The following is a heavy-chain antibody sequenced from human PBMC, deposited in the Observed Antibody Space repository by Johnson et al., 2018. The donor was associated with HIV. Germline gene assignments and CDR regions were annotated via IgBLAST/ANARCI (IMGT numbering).Heavy chain of an antibody. D-gene: IGHD5-18*01. Sequence: QVQLVESGGGVVQPERSLRLSCSASAFTFSRHAMHWVRQAPGKGPEWVACISYDGSNKYYADSVKGRFTISRDNSKNTLYLHMISLRVEDTAVYYCAKASLRGYSYVSYAFDIWGQGTMVTVSS. CDR3: AKASLRGYSYVSYAFDI. CDR2: ISYDGSNK. V-gene: IGHV3-30*04. CDR1: AFTFSRHA. J-gene: IGHJ3*02.